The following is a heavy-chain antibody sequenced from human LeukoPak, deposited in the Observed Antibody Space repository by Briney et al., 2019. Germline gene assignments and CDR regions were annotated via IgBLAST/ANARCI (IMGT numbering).Heavy chain of an antibody. Sequence: GGSLRLSCAASGFTFSSYSMNWVRQAPGKGLEWVSSISSSSSYIYYADSVKGRFTISRDNSKNTMYLQMNSLRAEDTAVYYCARDPLWFGESSYFDYWGQGTLVTVSS. CDR2: ISSSSSYI. V-gene: IGHV3-21*01. J-gene: IGHJ4*02. CDR3: ARDPLWFGESSYFDY. CDR1: GFTFSSYS. D-gene: IGHD3-10*01.